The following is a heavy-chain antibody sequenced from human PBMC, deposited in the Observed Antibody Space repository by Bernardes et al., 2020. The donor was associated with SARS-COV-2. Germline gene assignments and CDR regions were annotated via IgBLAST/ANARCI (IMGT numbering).Heavy chain of an antibody. V-gene: IGHV3-7*01. CDR2: IKFDGSEE. CDR1: GFTFSTNW. J-gene: IGHJ5*02. D-gene: IGHD1-1*01. Sequence: GGSLRLSCAASGFTFSTNWMTWVRQAAGKGLEWVAKIKFDGSEEYYVDSVKGRFTISRDNAKNTLYLQMNSLRVEDTAVYYCTRDPSGTSPAWGQGTLVTVSS. CDR3: TRDPSGTSPA.